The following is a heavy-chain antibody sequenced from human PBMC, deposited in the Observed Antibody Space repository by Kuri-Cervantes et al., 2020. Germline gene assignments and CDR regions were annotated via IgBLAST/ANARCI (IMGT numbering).Heavy chain of an antibody. D-gene: IGHD3-9*01. CDR3: ARGLRYFDWLLSDWFDP. CDR2: IYYSGST. CDR1: GGSISSSSYY. J-gene: IGHJ5*02. Sequence: SETLSLTCTVSGGSISSSSYYWGWIRQPPGKGLEWIGSIYYSGSTYYNPSLKSRVTIFVDTSKNQFSLKLSSVTAADTAVYYCARGLRYFDWLLSDWFDPWGQGTLVTVSS. V-gene: IGHV4-39*01.